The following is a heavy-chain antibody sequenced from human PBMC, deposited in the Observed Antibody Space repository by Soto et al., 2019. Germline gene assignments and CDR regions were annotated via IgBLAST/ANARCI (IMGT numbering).Heavy chain of an antibody. V-gene: IGHV1-18*04. Sequence: QVQLVQSGAEVKQPGASVKVSCKGSGYTFTSYGISWVRQAPGQGLEWMGWIDVNTNYAQKSQGRVTMTTATSTSTAYLELRRLRSDDTAVYYCARESMSYDYSNLRYWGQGTQVTVSS. J-gene: IGHJ4*02. CDR2: IDVNT. D-gene: IGHD4-4*01. CDR3: ARESMSYDYSNLRY. CDR1: GYTFTSYG.